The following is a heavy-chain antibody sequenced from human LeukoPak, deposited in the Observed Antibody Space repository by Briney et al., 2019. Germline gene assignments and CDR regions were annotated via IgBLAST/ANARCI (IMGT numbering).Heavy chain of an antibody. CDR3: ARDAGSSWGNYYYYMDV. D-gene: IGHD6-13*01. Sequence: ASVKVSCKASGYTFTSYGISWVRQAPGQGLEWMGWISAYNAKTNYPQKLQGRVTMTTDTSTSTAYMELRSLRSDDTAVYYCARDAGSSWGNYYYYMDVWGKGTTVTVSS. V-gene: IGHV1-18*01. CDR2: ISAYNAKT. J-gene: IGHJ6*03. CDR1: GYTFTSYG.